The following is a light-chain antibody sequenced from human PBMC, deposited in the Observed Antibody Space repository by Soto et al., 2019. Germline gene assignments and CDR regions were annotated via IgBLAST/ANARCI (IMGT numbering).Light chain of an antibody. V-gene: IGKV4-1*01. J-gene: IGKJ2*01. Sequence: DIVMTQSPDSLAVSLGERATINCKSSRSVLHSSNNQNYLAWYQQKPRQSPKLLIYWASTRESGVPDRFSGSGSVTDFTPTINDLQAEDVAVYYCQQYYSAPYTFGQGSQVEIK. CDR1: RSVLHSSNNQNY. CDR2: WAS. CDR3: QQYYSAPYT.